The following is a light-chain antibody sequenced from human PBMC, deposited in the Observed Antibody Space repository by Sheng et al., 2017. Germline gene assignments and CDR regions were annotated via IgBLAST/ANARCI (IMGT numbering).Light chain of an antibody. CDR3: CSYAGSSIMV. Sequence: QSALTQPASVSGSPGQSITISCTGSSSDVGSYNLVSWYQQHPGKAPKFMIYEVTTRPSGVSSRFSGSKSGNTASLTISGLQPEDAAEYYCCSYAGSSIMVFGGGTKLTVL. CDR1: SSDVGSYNL. J-gene: IGLJ3*02. CDR2: EVT. V-gene: IGLV2-23*02.